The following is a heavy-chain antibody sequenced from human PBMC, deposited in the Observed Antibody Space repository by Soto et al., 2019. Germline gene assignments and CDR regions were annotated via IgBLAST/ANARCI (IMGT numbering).Heavy chain of an antibody. CDR3: AKNWNWGSLVH. D-gene: IGHD7-27*01. V-gene: IGHV4-4*02. J-gene: IGHJ4*02. Sequence: SETLSLTCAVSGGSVSSTNWWSWVRRSPGKGLEWIGDIYHIGSTNYNPSLRGRVTISVDKSNNQFSLKLSSVTAADTAVYYCAKNWNWGSLVHWGQGTLVTVSS. CDR2: IYHIGST. CDR1: GGSVSSTNW.